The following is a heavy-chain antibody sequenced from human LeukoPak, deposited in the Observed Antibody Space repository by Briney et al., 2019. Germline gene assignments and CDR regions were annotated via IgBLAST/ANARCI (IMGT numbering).Heavy chain of an antibody. V-gene: IGHV4-4*07. Sequence: SEPLSLTCTASGDSITSYCWSWIRQPAGKGLEWIGRVCTRGSTYYNPSLKSRVAMSLDTSKTQFSLKLNSVTAADTAVYYCARGTFQILSGYWYYYGMDVWGRGTTVTVSS. CDR1: GDSITSYC. CDR3: ARGTFQILSGYWYYYGMDV. D-gene: IGHD3-9*01. J-gene: IGHJ6*02. CDR2: VCTRGST.